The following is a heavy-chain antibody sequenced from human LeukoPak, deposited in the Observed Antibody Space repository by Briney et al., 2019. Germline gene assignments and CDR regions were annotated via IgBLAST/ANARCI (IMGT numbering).Heavy chain of an antibody. J-gene: IGHJ4*02. CDR2: IYHSGST. CDR1: GYSISSGYY. CDR3: ARHGEQQLVLFDY. D-gene: IGHD6-13*01. Sequence: PSETLSLTCAVSGYSISSGYYWGCIRQPPGEGLEGIGSIYHSGSTYYNPSLKSRVTISVDTSKNQFSLKLSSVTAADTAVYYCARHGEQQLVLFDYWGQGTLVTVSS. V-gene: IGHV4-38-2*01.